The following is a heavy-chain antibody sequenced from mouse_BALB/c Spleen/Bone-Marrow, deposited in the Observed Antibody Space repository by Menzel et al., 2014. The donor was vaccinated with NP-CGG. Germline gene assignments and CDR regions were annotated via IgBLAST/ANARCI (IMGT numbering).Heavy chain of an antibody. CDR1: GFTFTDYY. J-gene: IGHJ1*01. V-gene: IGHV7-3*02. CDR2: IRNKANGYTT. CDR3: ARDENVGIYWYFDV. Sequence: EVQGVESGGGLVQPGGSLRLSCAASGFTFTDYYMSWVRQPPGKALERLGFIRNKANGYTTYYSASEKGRFTISRDNSQSILYLQMNTLRAEDSATYYCARDENVGIYWYFDVWGAGTTVTVSS.